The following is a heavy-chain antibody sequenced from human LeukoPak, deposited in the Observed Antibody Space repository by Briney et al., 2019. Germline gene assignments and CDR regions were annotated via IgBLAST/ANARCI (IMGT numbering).Heavy chain of an antibody. CDR3: ARVGITIFGVVHGWFDP. Sequence: ASVKVSCKASGYTFTSYGISWVRQAPGQWLEWMGWISAYNGNTNYAQKLRGRVTMTTDTSTSTAYMELRSLRSDDTAVYYCARVGITIFGVVHGWFDPWGQGTLVTVSS. CDR1: GYTFTSYG. J-gene: IGHJ5*02. D-gene: IGHD3-3*01. CDR2: ISAYNGNT. V-gene: IGHV1-18*01.